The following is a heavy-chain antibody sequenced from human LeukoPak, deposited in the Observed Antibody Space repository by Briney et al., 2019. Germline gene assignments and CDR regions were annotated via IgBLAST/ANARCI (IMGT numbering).Heavy chain of an antibody. CDR3: AKVYGDYYYGMDV. Sequence: PGRSLRLSCAASGLTFDDYAMHWVRQAPGKGLEWVSGISWNSGSIGYADSVKGRFTIPRDNAKNSLYLQTNSLRAEDPALYYCAKVYGDYYYGMDVWGQGTTVTVSS. J-gene: IGHJ6*02. V-gene: IGHV3-9*01. CDR2: ISWNSGSI. CDR1: GLTFDDYA. D-gene: IGHD4-17*01.